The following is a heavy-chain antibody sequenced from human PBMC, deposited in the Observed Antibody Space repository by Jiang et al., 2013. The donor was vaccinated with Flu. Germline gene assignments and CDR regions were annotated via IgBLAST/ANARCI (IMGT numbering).Heavy chain of an antibody. CDR3: ARGGSRYSSGLGGYYSAMDV. D-gene: IGHD1-26*01. CDR1: GYTFISYY. Sequence: SGAEVKKPGASVKVSCKASGYTFISYYMHWVRQVPGQGLEWMGIINPSGGSTSYAQKLQGRVTMTRDTSTSTVYMELNSLRSEDTAVYYCARGGSRYSSGLGGYYSAMDVWGQGTTVTVSS. V-gene: IGHV1-46*03. CDR2: INPSGGST. J-gene: IGHJ6*02.